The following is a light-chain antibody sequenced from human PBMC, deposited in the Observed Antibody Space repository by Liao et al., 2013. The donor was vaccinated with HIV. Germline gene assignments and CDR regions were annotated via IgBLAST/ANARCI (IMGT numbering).Light chain of an antibody. V-gene: IGLV3-21*01. CDR3: QAWDSSTRV. CDR1: NTGSKT. CDR2: YDS. Sequence: SSVLTQPPSVSVAPGKTARITCGGNNTGSKTVHWSQQKPGQAPVVVIYYDSDRPSGIPERFSGSNSGNTATLTISRVEAGDEADYYCQAWDSSTRVFGGGTKLTVL. J-gene: IGLJ3*02.